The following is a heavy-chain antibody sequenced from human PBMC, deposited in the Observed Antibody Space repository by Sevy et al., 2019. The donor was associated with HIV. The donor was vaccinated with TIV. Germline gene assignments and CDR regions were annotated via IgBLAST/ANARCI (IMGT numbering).Heavy chain of an antibody. CDR3: AREGGYSDQGMDV. CDR1: GFTFSSYS. D-gene: IGHD5-12*01. J-gene: IGHJ6*02. CDR2: ISGSSTTI. V-gene: IGHV3-48*01. Sequence: GGSLRLSCAASGFTFSSYSMNWVRQAPGKGLEWASYISGSSTTIYYADSVNGRFTISRDNAKNSLYLQMNSLRAEDTAVYYCAREGGYSDQGMDVWGQGTTVTVSS.